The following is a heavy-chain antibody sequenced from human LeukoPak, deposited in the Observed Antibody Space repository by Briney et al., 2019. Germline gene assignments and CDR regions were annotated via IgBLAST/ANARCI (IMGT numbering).Heavy chain of an antibody. D-gene: IGHD3-10*01. CDR3: AKVTYGSGTYGAFDY. Sequence: GGTLRLSCAGSGFTFSSYGMSWVRQAPGKGLEWVSAIRGTGTSTYYADSVKGRFTISRDNSKNTLYLQMNSLRAEDTAVYYCAKVTYGSGTYGAFDYWGQGTLVTVSS. CDR2: IRGTGTST. J-gene: IGHJ4*02. CDR1: GFTFSSYG. V-gene: IGHV3-23*01.